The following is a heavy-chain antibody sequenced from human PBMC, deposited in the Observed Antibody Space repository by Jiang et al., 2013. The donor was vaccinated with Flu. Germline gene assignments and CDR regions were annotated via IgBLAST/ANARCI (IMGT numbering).Heavy chain of an antibody. Sequence: GAEVKKPGASVKVSCKTSGYTFTGHFIHWVRQAPGQGPEWMGWINPNTGVTNYAQNFQGRVSITRDTSIDTAYMELGSLRSDDTALYYCARDLGTGWSIDYWGQGTPVAVSS. CDR2: INPNTGVT. CDR3: ARDLGTGWSIDY. CDR1: GYTFTGHF. D-gene: IGHD6-19*01. J-gene: IGHJ4*02. V-gene: IGHV1-2*02.